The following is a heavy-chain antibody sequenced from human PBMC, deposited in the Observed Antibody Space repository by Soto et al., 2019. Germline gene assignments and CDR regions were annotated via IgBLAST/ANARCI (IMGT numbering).Heavy chain of an antibody. Sequence: PSETLSLTCTVSGGSISSGGYYWSWIRQHPGKGLEWIGYIYYSGSTYYNPSLKSRVTISVDTSKNQSSLKLSSVTAADTAVYYCARDRGILTGYSYYFDYWGQGTLVTVSS. D-gene: IGHD3-9*01. CDR1: GGSISSGGYY. V-gene: IGHV4-31*03. CDR3: ARDRGILTGYSYYFDY. CDR2: IYYSGST. J-gene: IGHJ4*02.